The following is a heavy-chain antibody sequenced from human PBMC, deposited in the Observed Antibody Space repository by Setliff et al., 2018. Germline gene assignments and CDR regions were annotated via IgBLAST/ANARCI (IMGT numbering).Heavy chain of an antibody. J-gene: IGHJ3*02. CDR3: AAAPAGRDVFDM. CDR2: IRSKSDSYAT. V-gene: IGHV3-73*01. D-gene: IGHD6-13*01. Sequence: GGSLRLSCAASGFTFSGSAMYWVRQASGKGLEWVGRIRSKSDSYATIYAASVRGRFTISRDDSKNTAYLQMNSLKTEDTAVYYCAAAPAGRDVFDMWGQGTMVTVSS. CDR1: GFTFSGSA.